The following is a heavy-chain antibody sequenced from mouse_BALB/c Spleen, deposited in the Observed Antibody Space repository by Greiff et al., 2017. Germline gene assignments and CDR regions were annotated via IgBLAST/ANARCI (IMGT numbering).Heavy chain of an antibody. CDR1: GFSLTSYG. CDR2: IWSGGST. CDR3: ARGGYGSSLYWYFDV. D-gene: IGHD1-1*01. J-gene: IGHJ1*01. V-gene: IGHV2-2*02. Sequence: QVQLQQSGPGLVQPSQSLSITCTVSGFSLTSYGVHWVRQSPGKGLEWLGVIWSGGSTDYNAAFISRLSISKDNSNSQFFFKMNSLQANDTAIYYCARGGYGSSLYWYFDVWGAGTTVTVSS.